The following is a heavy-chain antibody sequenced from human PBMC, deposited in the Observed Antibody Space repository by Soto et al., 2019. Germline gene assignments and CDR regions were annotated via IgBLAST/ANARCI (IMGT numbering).Heavy chain of an antibody. Sequence: QVQMVQSGAEVKSPGASVKVSCWASGYTFTSYYIHWVRQAPGQGPEWMGLINPSSGGSNYAQKFQGRLTMTRDTSTSTVTMELGSLRSEDTAVYYCARLEFQNYGPYDYWGQGTLVTVSS. D-gene: IGHD1-7*01. J-gene: IGHJ4*02. CDR3: ARLEFQNYGPYDY. CDR2: INPSSGGS. CDR1: GYTFTSYY. V-gene: IGHV1-46*01.